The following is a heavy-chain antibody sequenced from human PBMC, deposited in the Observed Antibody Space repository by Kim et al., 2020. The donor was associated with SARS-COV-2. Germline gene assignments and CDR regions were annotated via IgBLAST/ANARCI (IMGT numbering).Heavy chain of an antibody. J-gene: IGHJ5*02. Sequence: YAAPVKGRFTISRDESKNTLYLQMNSLRTEDTAVYYCTTAGGGYSYGLGSWGQGTLVTVSS. CDR3: TTAGGGYSYGLGS. D-gene: IGHD5-18*01. V-gene: IGHV3-15*01.